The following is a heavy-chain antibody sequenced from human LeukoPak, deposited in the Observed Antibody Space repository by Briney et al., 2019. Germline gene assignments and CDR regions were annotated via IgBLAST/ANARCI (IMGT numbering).Heavy chain of an antibody. D-gene: IGHD4-23*01. CDR3: AKDHQYGGNSDY. CDR1: GFTFSSYA. J-gene: IGHJ4*02. V-gene: IGHV3-23*01. CDR2: ISGSGGST. Sequence: GGSLRLSCAASGFTFSSYAIGWVRQAPGKGLEWVSAISGSGGSTYYADSVKGRFTISGDNSKNTLYLRMNSLRAEDTAVYYCAKDHQYGGNSDYWGQGTLVTVSS.